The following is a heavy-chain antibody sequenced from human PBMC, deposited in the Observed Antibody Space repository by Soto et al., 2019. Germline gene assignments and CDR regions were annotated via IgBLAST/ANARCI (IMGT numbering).Heavy chain of an antibody. V-gene: IGHV3-33*01. CDR3: ARTTDPRVYYGMDV. CDR2: IWYDGSNK. Sequence: GGSLRLSCAASGFTFSSYGMHWVRQAPGKGLEWVAVIWYDGSNKYYADSVKGRFTISRDNSKNTLYLQMNSLRAEDTAVYYCARTTDPRVYYGMDVWGQGTTVTVSS. CDR1: GFTFSSYG. J-gene: IGHJ6*02.